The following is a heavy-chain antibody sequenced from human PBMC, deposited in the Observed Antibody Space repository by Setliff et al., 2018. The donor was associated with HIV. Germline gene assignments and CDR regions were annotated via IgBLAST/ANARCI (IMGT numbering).Heavy chain of an antibody. V-gene: IGHV3-13*01. Sequence: EGSLRLSCAASGFTFSSHDMHWVRQVAGKGQESVSSIGPTGSTSYSGSVKGRCTISRENAKNSFHLQMNSLRVEDTAVYYCAREATALGVAGAGGGFDIWGQGTMVTVSS. CDR2: IGPTGST. J-gene: IGHJ3*02. CDR3: AREATALGVAGAGGGFDI. D-gene: IGHD6-19*01. CDR1: GFTFSSHD.